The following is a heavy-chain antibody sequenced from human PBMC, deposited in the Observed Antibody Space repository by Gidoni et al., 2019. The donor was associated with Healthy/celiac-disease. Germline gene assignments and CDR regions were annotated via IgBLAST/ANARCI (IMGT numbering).Heavy chain of an antibody. D-gene: IGHD3-3*01. Sequence: QLQLQESGPGLVKPSEILSPTCTVSGGSISSSSYYWGWIRQPPGKGLEWIGSIYYIGSTYYDPSLKSRVTVSVDTSKNQFSLKLSSVTAADTAVYYCASFYFWSGYYTFDYWGQGTLVTVSS. CDR3: ASFYFWSGYYTFDY. CDR1: GGSISSSSYY. CDR2: IYYIGST. V-gene: IGHV4-39*01. J-gene: IGHJ4*02.